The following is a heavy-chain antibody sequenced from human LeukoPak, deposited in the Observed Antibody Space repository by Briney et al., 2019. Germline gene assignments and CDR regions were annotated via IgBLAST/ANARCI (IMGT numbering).Heavy chain of an antibody. Sequence: GGSLRLSCAASGFTFSTYWMHWVRQAPGKGLVWVSRTKSDGSTNYADSVKGRFTISRDNANNTLSPQMNSLRPEDTGVYYCARAPSEIGGYYTEYFRHWGQGTL. V-gene: IGHV3-74*01. CDR2: TKSDGST. D-gene: IGHD3-22*01. J-gene: IGHJ1*01. CDR3: ARAPSEIGGYYTEYFRH. CDR1: GFTFSTYW.